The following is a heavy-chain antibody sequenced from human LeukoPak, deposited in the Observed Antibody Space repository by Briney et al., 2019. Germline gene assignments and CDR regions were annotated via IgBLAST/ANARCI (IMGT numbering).Heavy chain of an antibody. CDR3: ARDGRGGSFDI. Sequence: GGSLRLSCAASGFTFSSYAMSWVRQAPGQGLEWMGWISGYNGNTNYAQKLQGRVTMTTDTSTSTAYMELRSLRSDDTAVYYCARDGRGGSFDIWGQGTMVTVSS. J-gene: IGHJ3*02. V-gene: IGHV1-18*01. CDR1: GFTFSSYA. D-gene: IGHD3-16*01. CDR2: ISGYNGNT.